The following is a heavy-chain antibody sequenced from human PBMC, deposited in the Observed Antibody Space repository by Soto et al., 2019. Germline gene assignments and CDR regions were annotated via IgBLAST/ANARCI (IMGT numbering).Heavy chain of an antibody. V-gene: IGHV3-21*01. CDR2: ISSTSTYI. CDR3: ARVIYDFWSGPLDS. D-gene: IGHD3-3*01. J-gene: IGHJ4*02. CDR1: GFTFSTYS. Sequence: GGSLSLSCAGSGFTFSTYSMNWVRQAPGKGLEWVSAISSTSTYIYYADSVKGRFTTSRDNAKNSLYLQMNSLRAEDTAVYYCARVIYDFWSGPLDSWGQGSLVTVSS.